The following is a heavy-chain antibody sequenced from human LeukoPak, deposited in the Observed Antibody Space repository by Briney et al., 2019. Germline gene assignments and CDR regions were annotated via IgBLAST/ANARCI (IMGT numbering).Heavy chain of an antibody. V-gene: IGHV4-59*08. CDR2: LYDMVST. J-gene: IGHJ3*02. CDR1: GGSICGYF. D-gene: IGHD6-19*01. Sequence: SETLSLTCTVSGGSICGYFWSWIRQPPGKGLELIGYLYDMVSTNYNPSLQSRVTVSVDTSKDQFSLRLSSVTAADTAVYYCARLLAVAGGDAFDIWGQGKMVTASS. CDR3: ARLLAVAGGDAFDI.